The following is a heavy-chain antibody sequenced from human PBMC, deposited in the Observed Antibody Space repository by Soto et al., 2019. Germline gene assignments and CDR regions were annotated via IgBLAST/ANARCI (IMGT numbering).Heavy chain of an antibody. Sequence: EVQLVESGGGLVQPGRSLRLSCAASGFTFDDYAMHWVRQAPGKGLEWVSGISWNSGSIGYADSVKGRFTISRDNAKNSLYLQMNSQRAEDTALYYCAKEIRPLPAYCDLWSGYYTYGLDPWGQGTLITVSS. CDR2: ISWNSGSI. J-gene: IGHJ5*02. CDR3: AKEIRPLPAYCDLWSGYYTYGLDP. CDR1: GFTFDDYA. V-gene: IGHV3-9*01. D-gene: IGHD3-3*01.